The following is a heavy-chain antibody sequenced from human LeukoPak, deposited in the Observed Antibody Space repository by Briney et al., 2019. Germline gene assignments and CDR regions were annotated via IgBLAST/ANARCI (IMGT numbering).Heavy chain of an antibody. J-gene: IGHJ5*02. Sequence: PSETLSLTFTVSGFSISNGYYWGWIRQPPGKGLEWMGSIYHSGSTYYNPSLKSRVTISVDTSKNQFSLKLSSVTAAATAVYYCTRGHPGVVRGTNWFDPWGQGTLVTVSS. CDR3: TRGHPGVVRGTNWFDP. CDR1: GFSISNGYY. V-gene: IGHV4-38-2*02. CDR2: IYHSGST. D-gene: IGHD3-10*01.